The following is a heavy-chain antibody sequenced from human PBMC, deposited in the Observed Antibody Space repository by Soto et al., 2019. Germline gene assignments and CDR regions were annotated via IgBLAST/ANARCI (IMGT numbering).Heavy chain of an antibody. D-gene: IGHD1-26*01. Sequence: QITLKESGPTLVKPTQTLTLTCTFSGFSLSTSGVGVGWLRQPPREALEWLALIYWDDDKRYSPSLKSRLTITKDTSKNQVVLTMTNMDPVDTATYYCAHMSPIVQVDAFDIWGQGTMVTVSS. V-gene: IGHV2-5*02. J-gene: IGHJ3*02. CDR1: GFSLSTSGVG. CDR2: IYWDDDK. CDR3: AHMSPIVQVDAFDI.